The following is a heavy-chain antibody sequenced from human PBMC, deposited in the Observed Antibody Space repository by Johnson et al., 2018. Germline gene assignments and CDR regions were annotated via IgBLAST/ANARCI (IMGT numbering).Heavy chain of an antibody. V-gene: IGHV3-30*03. J-gene: IGHJ6*03. Sequence: QVQLVESGGGVVQPGRSLRLSCAASGFTFSSYGMHWVRQAPGKGLEWVAVISYDGSNKYYADSVKGRFTISRDNSKNTLYLQMNSLRAEDTDVYYCAREGGVYYYYYYMDVWGKGTTVTVSS. CDR3: AREGGVYYYYYYMDV. CDR1: GFTFSSYG. CDR2: ISYDGSNK. D-gene: IGHD1-26*01.